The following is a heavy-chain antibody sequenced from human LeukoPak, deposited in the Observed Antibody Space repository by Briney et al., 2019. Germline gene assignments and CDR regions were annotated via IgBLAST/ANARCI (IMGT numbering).Heavy chain of an antibody. CDR1: GGSISSSSYY. CDR2: IYYSGST. Sequence: SETLSLTCTVSGGSISSSSYYWGWIRQPPGKGLEWIGSIYYSGSTYYNPSLKSRVTISVDTSKNQFSLKLSSVTAADTAVYYCARGHTYYYDSSSPTGFDPWGQGTLVTVSS. V-gene: IGHV4-39*07. D-gene: IGHD3-22*01. J-gene: IGHJ5*02. CDR3: ARGHTYYYDSSSPTGFDP.